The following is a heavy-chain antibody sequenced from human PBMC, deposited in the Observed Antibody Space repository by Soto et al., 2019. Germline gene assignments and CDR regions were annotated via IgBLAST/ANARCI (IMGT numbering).Heavy chain of an antibody. D-gene: IGHD6-13*01. V-gene: IGHV4-4*02. Sequence: PSETLSLTCAVSGGSISSSNWWSWVRQPPGKGLEWIGEIYHSGSTNYNPSLKSRVAISVDKSKNQFSLKLSSVIAADTAVYYCAGPIAAGNAFDIWGQGTMVTVSS. CDR2: IYHSGST. CDR3: AGPIAAGNAFDI. J-gene: IGHJ3*02. CDR1: GGSISSSNW.